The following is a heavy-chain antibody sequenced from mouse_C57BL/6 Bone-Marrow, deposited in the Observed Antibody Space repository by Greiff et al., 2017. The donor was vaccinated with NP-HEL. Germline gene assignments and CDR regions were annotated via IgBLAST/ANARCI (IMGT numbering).Heavy chain of an antibody. V-gene: IGHV1-55*01. J-gene: IGHJ1*03. CDR1: GYTFTSYW. CDR2: IYPGSGST. CDR3: ARRDYYGSSWGYFDV. Sequence: QVQLQQPGAELVKPGASVKMSCKASGYTFTSYWITWVKQRPGQGLEWIGDIYPGSGSTNYNEKFKSKATLTVEPSSSTAYMQLSSLTSEDSAVYYCARRDYYGSSWGYFDVWGTGTTVTVSS. D-gene: IGHD1-1*01.